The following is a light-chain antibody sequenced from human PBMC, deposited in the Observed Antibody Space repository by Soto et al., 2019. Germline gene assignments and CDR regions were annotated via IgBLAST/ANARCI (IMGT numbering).Light chain of an antibody. CDR3: SSHSSSSAYYV. CDR2: EVN. J-gene: IGLJ1*01. Sequence: QSVLTQPASVSGSPGQSITISCTGTSSDIGYYDYVSWYQHHSGKAPKLIIYEVNNRPSGVSNRFSGSKSVNAASLTISGLQAEDEAEYYCSSHSSSSAYYVFGTGTKVTVL. V-gene: IGLV2-14*01. CDR1: SSDIGYYDY.